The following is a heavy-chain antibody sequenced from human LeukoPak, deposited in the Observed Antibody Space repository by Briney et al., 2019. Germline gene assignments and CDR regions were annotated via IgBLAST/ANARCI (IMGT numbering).Heavy chain of an antibody. CDR3: ARGLDIFLGSSWYSRGVNNNWSDP. CDR1: GGSFSGYY. D-gene: IGHD6-13*01. Sequence: SETLSLTCAVYGGSFSGYYWSWIRQPPGKGLEWIGEINHSGSTNYNPSLKSRVTISVDTSKNQFSLKLSSVTAADTAVYYCARGLDIFLGSSWYSRGVNNNWSDPWGQGTLVTVSS. V-gene: IGHV4-34*01. J-gene: IGHJ5*02. CDR2: INHSGST.